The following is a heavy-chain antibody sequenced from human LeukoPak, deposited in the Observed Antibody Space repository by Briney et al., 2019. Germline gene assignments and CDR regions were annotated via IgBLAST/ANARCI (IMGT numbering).Heavy chain of an antibody. CDR1: GFTFSSYG. D-gene: IGHD3-10*01. CDR2: ISGSGGST. V-gene: IGHV3-23*01. J-gene: IGHJ4*02. CDR3: ATGGLLWFGELLGTYYFDY. Sequence: PGGSLRLSCAASGFTFSSYGMSWVRQAPGKGLEWVSAISGSGGSTYYADSVKGRFTISRDNSKNTLYLQMNSLRAEDTAVYYCATGGLLWFGELLGTYYFDYWGQGTLVTVSS.